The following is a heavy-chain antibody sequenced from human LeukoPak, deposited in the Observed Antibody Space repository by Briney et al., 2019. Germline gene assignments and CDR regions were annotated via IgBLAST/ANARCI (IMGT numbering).Heavy chain of an antibody. CDR3: ARRAGDTMVRGPQQYYYYYMDV. CDR2: IGGSGGST. Sequence: GGSLRLSCAASGFTFSSYAMSWVRQAPGKGLEWVSGIGGSGGSTYYADSVKGRFTISRDNSKSTLYLQMNTLRAEDTAVYFCARRAGDTMVRGPQQYYYYYMDVWGKGTTVTVSS. J-gene: IGHJ6*03. CDR1: GFTFSSYA. V-gene: IGHV3-23*01. D-gene: IGHD3-10*01.